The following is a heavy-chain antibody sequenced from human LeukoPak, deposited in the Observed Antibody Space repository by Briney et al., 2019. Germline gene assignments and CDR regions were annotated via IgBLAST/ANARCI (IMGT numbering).Heavy chain of an antibody. CDR2: IYYSGST. D-gene: IGHD6-13*01. CDR3: ARDGRIAAAASGDY. V-gene: IGHV4-39*07. J-gene: IGHJ4*02. Sequence: SETLSLTCTVSGGSISSSSYYWGWIRQPPGKGLEWIGSIYYSGSTYYNPSLKSRVTISVDTSKNQFSLKLCSVTAADTAVYYCARDGRIAAAASGDYWGQGTLVTVSS. CDR1: GGSISSSSYY.